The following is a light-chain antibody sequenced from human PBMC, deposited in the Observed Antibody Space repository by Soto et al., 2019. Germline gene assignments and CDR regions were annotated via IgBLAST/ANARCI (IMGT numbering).Light chain of an antibody. CDR1: QSIRTS. CDR2: GAS. V-gene: IGKV1-39*01. Sequence: QMTQSPSSLSASVGARITITCQASQSIRTSLNWYQQKPGKAPRLLIYGASTLQSGVPSRFSGSGSATDFTLTVSSLQPEDSAIYYCQQSYTTPRTFGQGTKVEV. J-gene: IGKJ1*01. CDR3: QQSYTTPRT.